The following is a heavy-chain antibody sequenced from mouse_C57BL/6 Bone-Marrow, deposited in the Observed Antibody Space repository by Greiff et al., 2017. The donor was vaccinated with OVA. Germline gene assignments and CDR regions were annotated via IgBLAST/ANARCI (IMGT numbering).Heavy chain of an antibody. CDR1: GYTFTSYW. J-gene: IGHJ1*03. Sequence: QVQLQQPGAELVKPGASVKMSCKASGYTFTSYWITWVKQRPGQGLEWIGDIYPGSGSTNYNEKFKSKATLTVDTSSSTAYMQLSSLTSEDSAVYYCARITTVVRYFDVWGTGTTVTVSS. D-gene: IGHD1-1*01. CDR3: ARITTVVRYFDV. CDR2: IYPGSGST. V-gene: IGHV1-55*01.